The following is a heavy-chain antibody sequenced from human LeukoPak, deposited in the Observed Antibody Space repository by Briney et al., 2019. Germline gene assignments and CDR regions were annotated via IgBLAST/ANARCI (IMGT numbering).Heavy chain of an antibody. D-gene: IGHD6-19*01. J-gene: IGHJ4*02. Sequence: SQTLSLTCAISGDTVSTNSASWNWIRQSPSRGLEWLGRTYYRSKWYNDYAVSVKSRLTINPDTSTNQFSLQLNSVSPEDTAVYYCARSSYWSFGYWGQGSLVTVSS. CDR3: ARSSYWSFGY. V-gene: IGHV6-1*01. CDR2: TYYRSKWYN. CDR1: GDTVSTNSAS.